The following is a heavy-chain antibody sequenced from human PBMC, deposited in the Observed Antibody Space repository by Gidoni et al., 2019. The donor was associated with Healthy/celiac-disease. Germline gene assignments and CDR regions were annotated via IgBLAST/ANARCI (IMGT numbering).Heavy chain of an antibody. J-gene: IGHJ6*02. CDR1: GFTFRNAW. D-gene: IGHD3-16*01. V-gene: IGHV3-15*01. Sequence: EVQLVESGGGLVKPGGSLRLSCAASGFTFRNAWMSWVRQAPGKGLEWVGRIKSKTDGGTTDYAAPVKGRFTISRDDSKNTLYLQMNSLKTEDTAVYYCTTDPITLVFYYYYGMDVWGQGTTVTVSS. CDR3: TTDPITLVFYYYYGMDV. CDR2: IKSKTDGGTT.